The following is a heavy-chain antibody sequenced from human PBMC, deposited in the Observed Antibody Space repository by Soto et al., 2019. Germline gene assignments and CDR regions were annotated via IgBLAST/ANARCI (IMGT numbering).Heavy chain of an antibody. Sequence: GVSLRLSCAASGFTVSSNYMSWVRLAPGKGLEWVSVIYSGDSTYYADSVKGRFTISRDNSKNTLYLQMNSLRAEDTAVYYCARGPVAPSMDVWGQGTTVTVSS. CDR2: IYSGDST. CDR3: ARGPVAPSMDV. V-gene: IGHV3-53*01. CDR1: GFTVSSNY. J-gene: IGHJ6*02.